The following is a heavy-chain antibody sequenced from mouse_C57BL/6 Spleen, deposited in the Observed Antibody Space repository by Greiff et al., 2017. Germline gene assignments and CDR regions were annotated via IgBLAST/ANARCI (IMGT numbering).Heavy chain of an antibody. CDR2: IYPGDGDT. J-gene: IGHJ4*01. V-gene: IGHV1-82*01. Sequence: VQLQQSGPELVKPGASVKISCKASGYAFSSSWMNWVKQRPGKGLEWIGRIYPGDGDTNYNGKFKGKATLTADKSSSTAYMQLSSLTSEDSAVYFCTRSEYYGSSYDAMDYWGQGTSVTVSS. CDR3: TRSEYYGSSYDAMDY. CDR1: GYAFSSSW. D-gene: IGHD1-1*01.